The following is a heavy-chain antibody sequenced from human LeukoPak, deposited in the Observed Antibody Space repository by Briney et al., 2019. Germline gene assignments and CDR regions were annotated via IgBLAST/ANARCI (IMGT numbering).Heavy chain of an antibody. CDR2: ISGSGDST. D-gene: IGHD6-19*01. Sequence: GGSLRLSCAASGFTFSSYAMRWVRQAPGKGLEWVSGISGSGDSTYYADSVKGRFAISRDNSKNTLYLQMNSLRAEDTAVYYCARRSGIAVAGAFDYWGQGTLVTVSS. J-gene: IGHJ4*02. CDR3: ARRSGIAVAGAFDY. V-gene: IGHV3-23*01. CDR1: GFTFSSYA.